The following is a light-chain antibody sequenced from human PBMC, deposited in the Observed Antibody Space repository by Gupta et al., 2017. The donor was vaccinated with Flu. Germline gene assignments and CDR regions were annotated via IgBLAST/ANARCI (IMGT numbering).Light chain of an antibody. V-gene: IGKV1-5*03. CDR1: QSISSW. Sequence: DIQMTQSPSTLSASVGDRVTITCRDSQSISSWLAWYQQKPGKAPKLLIYKASRVESGVPSRFSGSGSGTEFTLTSSSLQHDDFATYYCQQDNSPYTFGQGTKLEIK. J-gene: IGKJ2*01. CDR3: QQDNSPYT. CDR2: KAS.